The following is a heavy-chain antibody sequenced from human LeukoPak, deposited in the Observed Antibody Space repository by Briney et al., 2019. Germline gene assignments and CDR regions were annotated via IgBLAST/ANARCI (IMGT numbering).Heavy chain of an antibody. V-gene: IGHV1-18*01. CDR2: ISTYNGNT. CDR1: GYTFTSYG. J-gene: IGHJ5*02. D-gene: IGHD3-10*01. Sequence: ASVKVSCKASGYTFTSYGISWVRQAPGQGLEWMGWISTYNGNTNYAQKFQGRVTMTTDTSTSTAYMELRRLRSDDTAVYYCARDNTMVRGVIDWFDPWGQGTLVTVSS. CDR3: ARDNTMVRGVIDWFDP.